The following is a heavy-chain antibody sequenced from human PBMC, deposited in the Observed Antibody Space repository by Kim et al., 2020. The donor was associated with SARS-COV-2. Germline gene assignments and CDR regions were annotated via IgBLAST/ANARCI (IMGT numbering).Heavy chain of an antibody. V-gene: IGHV3-11*05. CDR3: ARDGDLYSSWKGTFDT. D-gene: IGHD6-19*01. J-gene: IGHJ3*02. Sequence: SVKGRFTISTDNRKDSLYLQMNSMRAEETAVYYCARDGDLYSSWKGTFDTWGQGTMVTVSS.